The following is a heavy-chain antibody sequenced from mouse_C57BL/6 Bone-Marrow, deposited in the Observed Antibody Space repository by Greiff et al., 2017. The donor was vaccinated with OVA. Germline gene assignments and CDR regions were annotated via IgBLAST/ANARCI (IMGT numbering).Heavy chain of an antibody. CDR2: INPNNGGT. CDR1: GYTFTDYY. V-gene: IGHV1-26*01. Sequence: VQLQQSGPELVKPGASVKISCKASGYTFTDYYMNWVKQSHGKSLEWIGDINPNNGGTSYNQKFKGKATLTVDKSSSTAYMELRSLTSEDSAVYYCARQEYYGSSPWFAYWGQGTLVTVSA. J-gene: IGHJ3*01. CDR3: ARQEYYGSSPWFAY. D-gene: IGHD1-1*01.